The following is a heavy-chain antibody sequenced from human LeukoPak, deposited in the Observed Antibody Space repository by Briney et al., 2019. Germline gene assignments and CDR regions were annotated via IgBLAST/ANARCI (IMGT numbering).Heavy chain of an antibody. CDR2: INHSGST. CDR3: ANYGGMRYFDL. Sequence: PSETLSLTCAIYGGSFSGYYWSWIRQPPGKGLEWIGEINHSGSTNYNPSLKSRVTISVDTSKNQFSLKLSSVTAADTAVYYCANYGGMRYFDLWGRGTLVTVSS. CDR1: GGSFSGYY. V-gene: IGHV4-34*01. D-gene: IGHD4-23*01. J-gene: IGHJ2*01.